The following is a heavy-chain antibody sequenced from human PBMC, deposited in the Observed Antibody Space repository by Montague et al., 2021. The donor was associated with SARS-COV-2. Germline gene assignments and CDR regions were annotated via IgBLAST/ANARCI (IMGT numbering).Heavy chain of an antibody. CDR2: ISFAGNGR. J-gene: IGHJ5*01. Sequence: SLRLSCAASGFTFSNYAMHWVRQAPGKGLEWVAVISFAGNGRYYGDSVRGRFAISRDNSQNTLYLQMNSLRTEDTAVYYCSRGSFVFCGGDCYSDSWGRGTLVTVSS. V-gene: IGHV3-30*09. D-gene: IGHD2-21*02. CDR3: SRGSFVFCGGDCYSDS. CDR1: GFTFSNYA.